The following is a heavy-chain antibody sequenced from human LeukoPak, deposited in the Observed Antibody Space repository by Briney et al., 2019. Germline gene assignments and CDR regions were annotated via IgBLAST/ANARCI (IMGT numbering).Heavy chain of an antibody. J-gene: IGHJ3*02. V-gene: IGHV3-23*01. D-gene: IGHD6-19*01. CDR2: ISGSGGST. Sequence: SGGSLRLSCAASGFTFSSYAMSWVRQAPGKGLEWVSAISGSGGSTYYADSVKGRFTISRDNSKNTLYLQMNSLRAEDTAVYYCAKDASSGWFNDAFDIWGQGTMVIVCS. CDR1: GFTFSSYA. CDR3: AKDASSGWFNDAFDI.